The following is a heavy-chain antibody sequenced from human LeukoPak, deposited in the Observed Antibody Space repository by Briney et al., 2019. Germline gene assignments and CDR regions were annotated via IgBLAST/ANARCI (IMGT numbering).Heavy chain of an antibody. CDR2: ISGSGGST. Sequence: PGGSLRLSXAASGFTFSSYAMSWVRQAPGKGLEWDSAISGSGGSTYYADSVKGRFTISRDNSKNTLYLQMNSLRAEDTAVYYCAKDLYGYVSNWFGPWGQGTLVTVSS. CDR3: AKDLYGYVSNWFGP. J-gene: IGHJ5*02. CDR1: GFTFSSYA. D-gene: IGHD5-12*01. V-gene: IGHV3-23*01.